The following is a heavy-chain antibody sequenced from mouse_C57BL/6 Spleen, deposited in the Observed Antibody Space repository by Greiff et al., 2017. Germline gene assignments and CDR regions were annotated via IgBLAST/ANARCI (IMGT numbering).Heavy chain of an antibody. CDR3: SRRDEYYGLDYFDD. J-gene: IGHJ2*01. CDR1: GFTFSDYG. Sequence: EVKLMESGGGLVKPGGSLKLSCAASGFTFSDYGMHWVRQAPEKGLEWVAYISSGSSTIYYADTVKGRFTISRDNAKNTLFLQMTSLRSADTAMYYFSRRDEYYGLDYFDDWGQGTTLTVSS. CDR2: ISSGSSTI. D-gene: IGHD1-1*01. V-gene: IGHV5-17*01.